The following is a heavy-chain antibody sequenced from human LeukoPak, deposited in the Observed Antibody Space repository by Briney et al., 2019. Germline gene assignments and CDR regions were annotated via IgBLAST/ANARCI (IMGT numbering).Heavy chain of an antibody. Sequence: TGGSLRLSCAASGFTFSSYSMNWVRQAPGKGLEWVSSISSSSSYIYYADSVKGRFTISRDNAKNSLYLQMNSLRAEDTAVYYCAKELLWFGELYYFDYWAREPWSPSPQ. CDR1: GFTFSSYS. J-gene: IGHJ4*02. CDR2: ISSSSSYI. V-gene: IGHV3-21*01. D-gene: IGHD3-10*01. CDR3: AKELLWFGELYYFDY.